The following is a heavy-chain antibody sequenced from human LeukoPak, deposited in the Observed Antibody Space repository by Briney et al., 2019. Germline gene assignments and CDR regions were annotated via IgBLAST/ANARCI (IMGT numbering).Heavy chain of an antibody. CDR1: GFTFSDYY. Sequence: GGSLRLSCAASGFTFSDYYMSWIRQAPGKGLEWVSYISSGGSTIYYVDSVKGRFTISRDNAKNLLYLQMNSLRAEDTAVYYCARAAQPSGSYYYYYYYMDVWGKGTTVTVSS. D-gene: IGHD1-26*01. CDR2: ISSGGSTI. CDR3: ARAAQPSGSYYYYYYYMDV. V-gene: IGHV3-11*04. J-gene: IGHJ6*03.